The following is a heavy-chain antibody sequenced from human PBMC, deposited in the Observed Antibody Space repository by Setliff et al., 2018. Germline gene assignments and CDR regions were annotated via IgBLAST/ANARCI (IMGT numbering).Heavy chain of an antibody. Sequence: SETLSLTCTVSDGSSSSHYWSWIRQPPGKGLEWIGYIHFSGTTNYNPSLKSRVTLSLDTSKNQFSLELSSVTAADTAMYYCARENGYCSGGSLDFWGQGTLVTVSS. V-gene: IGHV4-59*11. CDR2: IHFSGTT. CDR3: ARENGYCSGGSLDF. CDR1: DGSSSSHY. D-gene: IGHD2-15*01. J-gene: IGHJ4*02.